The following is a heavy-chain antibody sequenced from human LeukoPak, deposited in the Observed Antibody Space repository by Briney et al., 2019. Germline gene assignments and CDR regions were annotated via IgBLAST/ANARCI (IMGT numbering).Heavy chain of an antibody. V-gene: IGHV1-2*02. CDR3: ARANPLYCSSTTCLFDY. Sequence: ASVTVSCKASGYTFTGYYMHWVRQAPGQGFEWMGWINPNSGGTNYAQKFQGRVTMTRDTSISTAHMELSRLRSDDTAVYYCARANPLYCSSTTCLFDYWGQGTLVTVS. D-gene: IGHD2-2*01. CDR2: INPNSGGT. J-gene: IGHJ4*02. CDR1: GYTFTGYY.